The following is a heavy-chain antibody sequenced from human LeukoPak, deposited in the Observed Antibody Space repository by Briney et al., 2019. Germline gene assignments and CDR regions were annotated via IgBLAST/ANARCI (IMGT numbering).Heavy chain of an antibody. V-gene: IGHV4-34*01. CDR2: INHSGST. Sequence: SCAASGFTFSSYAMSWVRQAPGKGLEWIGEINHSGSTNYNPSLKSRVTISVDTSKNQFSLKLSSVTAADTAVYYCARRRGVPAAIRVWGQGTLVTVSS. D-gene: IGHD2-2*01. CDR1: GFTFSSYA. J-gene: IGHJ4*02. CDR3: ARRRGVPAAIRV.